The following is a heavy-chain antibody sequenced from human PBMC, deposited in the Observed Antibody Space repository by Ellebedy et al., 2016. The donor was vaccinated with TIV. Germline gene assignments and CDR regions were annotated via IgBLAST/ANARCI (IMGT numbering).Heavy chain of an antibody. CDR3: ARGSGYCSSTSCSGETD. J-gene: IGHJ4*02. D-gene: IGHD2-2*01. CDR2: IWYDGSNK. CDR1: GFTFRSYG. Sequence: GESLKISCAASGFTFRSYGMHWVRQAPGKGLEWVAVIWYDGSNKYYGDSVKGRFTISRDNSKNTLSLQMNSLRAEDTAVYYCARGSGYCSSTSCSGETDWGQGTPVTVSS. V-gene: IGHV3-33*01.